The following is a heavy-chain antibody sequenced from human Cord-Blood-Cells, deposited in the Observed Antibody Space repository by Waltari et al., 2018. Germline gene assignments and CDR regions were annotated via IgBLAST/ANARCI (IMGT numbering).Heavy chain of an antibody. CDR1: GFTFSSYA. J-gene: IGHJ4*02. V-gene: IGHV3-23*01. Sequence: EVQLLESGGGLVQLGGSLRLSCAASGFTFSSYAMSWFRQAPGKGLEWVSAIRGSVGSTYYADSVKGRFTISRDNSKNTLYLQMNSLRAEDTAVYYCAKGAYRGSYYKVDYWGQGTLVTVSS. CDR3: AKGAYRGSYYKVDY. CDR2: IRGSVGST. D-gene: IGHD3-10*01.